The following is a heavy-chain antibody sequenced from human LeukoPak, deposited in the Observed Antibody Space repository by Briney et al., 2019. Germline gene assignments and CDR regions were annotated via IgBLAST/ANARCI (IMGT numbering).Heavy chain of an antibody. D-gene: IGHD2-15*01. V-gene: IGHV3-30*18. J-gene: IGHJ4*02. CDR3: AKDYWSAGYCSGGSCYYFDY. CDR2: ISYDGSNK. Sequence: GGSLRLSCAASGFTFSSYGMHWVRQAPGKGLEWVAVISYDGSNKYYADSVKGRFTISRDNSKNTLYLQMNSLRAEDTAVYYCAKDYWSAGYCSGGSCYYFDYWGQGTLVTVSS. CDR1: GFTFSSYG.